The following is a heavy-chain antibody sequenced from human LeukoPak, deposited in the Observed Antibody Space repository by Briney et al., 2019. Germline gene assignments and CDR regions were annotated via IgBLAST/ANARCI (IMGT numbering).Heavy chain of an antibody. CDR1: GLTFSNAW. CDR2: IKSETNGGTA. D-gene: IGHD7-27*01. J-gene: IGHJ4*02. Sequence: GGSLRLSCAASGLTFSNAWMNWVRQAPGKGLEWVAHIKSETNGGTADYAAAVEGRFTISRDDSKNTLYLQMNSLKIVDTAVYFCTTNPGTWGDFWGQGSLVTVSS. CDR3: TTNPGTWGDF. V-gene: IGHV3-15*07.